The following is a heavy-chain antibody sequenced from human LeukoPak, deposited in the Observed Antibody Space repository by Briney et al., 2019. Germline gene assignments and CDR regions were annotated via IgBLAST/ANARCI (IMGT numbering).Heavy chain of an antibody. CDR1: GGSISSRSSY. D-gene: IGHD3-22*01. CDR2: IYLSGSI. J-gene: IGHJ2*01. CDR3: ARHECFDTMIVVVITTNWYFDL. V-gene: IGHV4-39*01. Sequence: SQTLSLASLLSGGSISSRSSYWGWLRQPPWKGLEWFGSIYLSGSIYYNPSVECRVPISVDTSKHQFSLKLSSVTAADTAVYYCARHECFDTMIVVVITTNWYFDLWGRGTLVTVSS.